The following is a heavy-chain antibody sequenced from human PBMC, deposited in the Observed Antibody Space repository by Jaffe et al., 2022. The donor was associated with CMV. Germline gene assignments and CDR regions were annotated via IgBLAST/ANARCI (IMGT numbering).Heavy chain of an antibody. CDR2: TYYRSKWYN. CDR3: ARDRIYPYCSGGSCYSGVNWFDP. V-gene: IGHV6-1*01. J-gene: IGHJ5*02. CDR1: GDSVSSNSAA. Sequence: QVQLQQSGPGLVKPSQTLSLTCAISGDSVSSNSAAWNWIRQSPSRGLEWLGRTYYRSKWYNDYAVSVKSRITINPDTSKNQFSLQLNSVTPEDTAVYYCARDRIYPYCSGGSCYSGVNWFDPWGQGTLVTVSS. D-gene: IGHD2-15*01.